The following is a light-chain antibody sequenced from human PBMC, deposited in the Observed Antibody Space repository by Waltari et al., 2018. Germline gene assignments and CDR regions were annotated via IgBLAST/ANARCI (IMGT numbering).Light chain of an antibody. CDR2: KAS. CDR3: QQHYTYSWT. CDR1: QSISNW. J-gene: IGKJ1*01. Sequence: DIQMTQSPTALSASVGDRLSITCRASQSISNWLAWYQHKPGKAPKLLIYKASTLESGVPSRFSGSESETEFTLTISSLQPDDSATYYCQQHYTYSWTFGQGTKVEIK. V-gene: IGKV1-5*03.